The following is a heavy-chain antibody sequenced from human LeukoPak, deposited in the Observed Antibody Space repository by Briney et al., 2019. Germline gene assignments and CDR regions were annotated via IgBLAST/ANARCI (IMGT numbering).Heavy chain of an antibody. J-gene: IGHJ4*02. CDR2: IYRGGST. CDR1: GLNVSTNN. CDR3: ARGYSSADY. Sequence: GGSLRLSCAASGLNVSTNNMNWVRQAPGKGLEWVSVIYRGGSTLNANSVKGRFTISRDSSRNTLFLQMNSLRDEDTAVYYCARGYSSADYWGQGTLVTVSS. D-gene: IGHD5-18*01. V-gene: IGHV3-53*01.